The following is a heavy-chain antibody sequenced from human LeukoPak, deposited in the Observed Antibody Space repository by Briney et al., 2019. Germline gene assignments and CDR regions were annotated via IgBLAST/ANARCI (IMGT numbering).Heavy chain of an antibody. CDR1: GGTFDSYA. J-gene: IGHJ4*02. Sequence: SVKVSCKASGGTFDSYALTWVRQAPGQGLEWMGRIITVFGSPDYAQKFQDRVTINADKPATTVYMELKSLRSDDTAVYYCAWDRGWGQGTLVTVPS. CDR2: IITVFGSP. CDR3: AWDRG. V-gene: IGHV1-69*06.